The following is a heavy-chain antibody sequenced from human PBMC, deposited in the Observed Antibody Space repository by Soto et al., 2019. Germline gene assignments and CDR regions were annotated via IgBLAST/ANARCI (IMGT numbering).Heavy chain of an antibody. CDR1: GYTFTSYG. CDR2: ISAYNGNT. Sequence: SVKVSCKASGYTFTSYGISWVRQAPGQGLEWMGWISAYNGNTNYAQKLQGRVTMTTDTSTSTAYMELRSLRSDDTAVYYCARIRQEYDSSGYYTDAFDIWGQGTMVTVSS. CDR3: ARIRQEYDSSGYYTDAFDI. D-gene: IGHD3-22*01. J-gene: IGHJ3*02. V-gene: IGHV1-18*01.